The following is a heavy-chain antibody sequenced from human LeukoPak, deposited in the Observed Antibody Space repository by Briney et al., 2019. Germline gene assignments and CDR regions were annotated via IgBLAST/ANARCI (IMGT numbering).Heavy chain of an antibody. V-gene: IGHV3-21*01. D-gene: IGHD2-2*01. Sequence: GGSLRLSCAASGFTFSSYSMNWVRQAPGKGLEWVSSISSSSSYIYYADSVKGRFTISRDNAKNSLYLQMNSLRAEDTAVYYCARGYCSSASCNPGAYWGQGTLVTVSS. CDR1: GFTFSSYS. J-gene: IGHJ4*02. CDR3: ARGYCSSASCNPGAY. CDR2: ISSSSSYI.